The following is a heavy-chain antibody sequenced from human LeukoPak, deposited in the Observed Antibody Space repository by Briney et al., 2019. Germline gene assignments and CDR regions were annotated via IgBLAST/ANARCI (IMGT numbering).Heavy chain of an antibody. CDR2: IYYSGST. D-gene: IGHD6-19*01. Sequence: KTSETLSLTCTVSGGSISSSTYYWGWIRQPPGKGLEWIGSIYYSGSTYYNPSLKSRVTISVDTSKNQFSLKLSSVTAADTAVYYCAREYQWLPDYWGQGTLVTVSS. V-gene: IGHV4-39*07. CDR3: AREYQWLPDY. J-gene: IGHJ4*02. CDR1: GGSISSSTYY.